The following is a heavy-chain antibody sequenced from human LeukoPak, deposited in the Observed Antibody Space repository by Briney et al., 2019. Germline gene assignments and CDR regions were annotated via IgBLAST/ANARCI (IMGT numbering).Heavy chain of an antibody. CDR1: GGSISSGSYY. J-gene: IGHJ4*02. V-gene: IGHV4-61*02. CDR2: IYTSGST. Sequence: PSETLSLTCTVCGGSISSGSYYWSWIRQPAGKGLEWIGRIYTSGSTNYNPSLKSRVTISVDTSKNQFSLKLSSVTAADTAVYYCARSGAAGTPRYIYYFDYWGQGTLVTVSS. D-gene: IGHD6-13*01. CDR3: ARSGAAGTPRYIYYFDY.